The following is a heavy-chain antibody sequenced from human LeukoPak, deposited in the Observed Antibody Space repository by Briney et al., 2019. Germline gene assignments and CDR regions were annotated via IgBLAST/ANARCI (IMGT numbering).Heavy chain of an antibody. Sequence: GASVTVSCKASGYSFVFFGVSWVRQAPGQGLEWMGWINSHNGNTNYAERLQGRVTMTTDTSTSTSYMELSSLRSEDTAVYYCARGHKYCSSTSCHAEYFQHWGQGTLVTVSS. CDR2: INSHNGNT. V-gene: IGHV1-18*01. D-gene: IGHD2-2*01. J-gene: IGHJ1*01. CDR1: GYSFVFFG. CDR3: ARGHKYCSSTSCHAEYFQH.